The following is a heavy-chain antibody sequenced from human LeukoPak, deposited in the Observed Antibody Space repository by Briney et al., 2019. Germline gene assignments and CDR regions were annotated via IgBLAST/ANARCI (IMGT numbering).Heavy chain of an antibody. J-gene: IGHJ4*02. CDR1: GYTFTGYY. V-gene: IGHV1-2*02. CDR2: INPNSGGT. D-gene: IGHD3-10*01. CDR3: ARFSWFGDRTLDY. Sequence: VASVKVSCKASGYTFTGYYMHWVRQAPGQGLEWMGWINPNSGGTNYAQKFQGRVTMTRDTSISTAYMELSRLRSDDTAVYFCARFSWFGDRTLDYWGQGTLVTVSS.